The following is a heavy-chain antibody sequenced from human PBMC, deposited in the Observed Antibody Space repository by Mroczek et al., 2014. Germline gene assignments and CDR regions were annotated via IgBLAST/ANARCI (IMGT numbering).Heavy chain of an antibody. D-gene: IGHD5-24*01. V-gene: IGHV4-31*03. CDR1: GGSISQWWLL. CDR2: SITVGAP. Sequence: QVQLQESGPGLVKPSQTLSLTCTVSGGSISQWWLLLELDPPSTQGRAWSGLGTSITVGAPTXTVLKSRVTISVDTSKNQFSLKLSSVTAADTAVYYCARERDPHPPTSILYGMDVWGQGTTVTVSS. J-gene: IGHJ6*02. CDR3: ARERDPHPPTSILYGMDV.